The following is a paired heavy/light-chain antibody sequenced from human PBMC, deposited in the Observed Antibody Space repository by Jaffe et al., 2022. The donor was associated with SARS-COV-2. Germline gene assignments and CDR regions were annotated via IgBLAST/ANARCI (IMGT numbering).Light chain of an antibody. V-gene: IGKV4-1*01. CDR3: QQFYTTPYT. CDR2: WAS. CDR1: QSVLYNNKNY. J-gene: IGKJ2*01. Sequence: DIVMTQSPDSLAVSLGERATINCKSSQSVLYNNKNYLAWFQQKAGQPPRLLIYWASIRESGVPDRFSGRASGTDFTLTISGLQADDVAVYYCQQFYTTPYTFGQGTKLEIK.
Heavy chain of an antibody. Sequence: QVQLQQWGAGLLKPSETLSLTCVLYGGSFSGYSWSWIRQPPGKGLEWIGEINESGSTNYNPSLKSRVTISVDTSKNNFSLKMTSVTAAETAFYYCARGGTSGYYGRWFDPWGQGTLVTVSS. CDR2: INESGST. J-gene: IGHJ5*02. D-gene: IGHD3-3*01. CDR3: ARGGTSGYYGRWFDP. V-gene: IGHV4-34*01. CDR1: GGSFSGYS.